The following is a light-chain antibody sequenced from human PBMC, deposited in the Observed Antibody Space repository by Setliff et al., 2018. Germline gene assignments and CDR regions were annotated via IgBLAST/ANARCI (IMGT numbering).Light chain of an antibody. V-gene: IGLV2-11*01. CDR2: DVS. CDR3: SSYTSSSPYV. CDR1: SSDVGGYNY. Sequence: QSVLTQPRSVSGSPGQSVTISCPGTSSDVGGYNYVSWYQQHPGKAPKLMIYDVSKRPSGVPDRFSGSKAGNTASLTISGLQAEDEADYYCSSYTSSSPYVVGTGTKVTVL. J-gene: IGLJ1*01.